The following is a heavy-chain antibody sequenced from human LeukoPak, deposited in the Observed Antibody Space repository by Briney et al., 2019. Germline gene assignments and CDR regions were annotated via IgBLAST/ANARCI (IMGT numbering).Heavy chain of an antibody. D-gene: IGHD1-26*01. CDR3: ARDSRWVGGARH. CDR2: INPNSGGT. V-gene: IGHV1-2*06. Sequence: GASVKVSCKASGYTFTGYYMHWVRQAPGQGLEWMGRINPNSGGTNYAQKFQGRVTMTRDTSTSTAYMELSRLRSDDTAVYYCARDSRWVGGARHWGQGTLVTVSS. CDR1: GYTFTGYY. J-gene: IGHJ4*02.